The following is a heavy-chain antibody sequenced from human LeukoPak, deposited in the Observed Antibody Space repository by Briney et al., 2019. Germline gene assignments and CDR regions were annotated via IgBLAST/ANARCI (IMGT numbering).Heavy chain of an antibody. CDR2: MNPNSGNT. D-gene: IGHD5-24*01. CDR3: ARGFLSRWLQMSYYFQR. J-gene: IGHJ1*01. CDR1: GYTFTSYD. Sequence: ASVKVSCKASGYTFTSYDINWVRQATGQGLEWMGWMNPNSGNTGYAQKFQGRVTMTRNTSISTAYMELSSLRSEDTAVYYCARGFLSRWLQMSYYFQRWGQGTLVTVSS. V-gene: IGHV1-8*01.